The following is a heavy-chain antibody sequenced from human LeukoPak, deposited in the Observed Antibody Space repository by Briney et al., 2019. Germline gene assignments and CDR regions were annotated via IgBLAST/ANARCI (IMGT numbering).Heavy chain of an antibody. Sequence: GGSLRLSCAASGFTFSHYWMHWVRQVPGKGLVWVSHINNDGSSTTYADSVKGRFTISRDNAKNTLYLQMNSLRAEDTAVYYCARDSGVGACLFCSAFDLWGQGTMVTVSS. J-gene: IGHJ3*01. V-gene: IGHV3-74*01. CDR2: INNDGSST. D-gene: IGHD1-26*01. CDR1: GFTFSHYW. CDR3: ARDSGVGACLFCSAFDL.